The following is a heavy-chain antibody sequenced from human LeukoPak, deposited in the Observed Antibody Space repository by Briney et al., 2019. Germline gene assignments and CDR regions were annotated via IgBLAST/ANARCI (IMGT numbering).Heavy chain of an antibody. CDR2: IYSSGMT. V-gene: IGHV3-53*01. Sequence: GGSLRLSCSASGFTVSSNYISWVRQARGKGREWVSVIYSSGMTYYADSVKGRFTISRHNSKNTLYLHMNSVRAEDTGVYYCARYLYGVSDDYLRQGTMVTVSS. J-gene: IGHJ4*02. CDR1: GFTVSSNY. D-gene: IGHD4-17*01. CDR3: ARYLYGVSDDY.